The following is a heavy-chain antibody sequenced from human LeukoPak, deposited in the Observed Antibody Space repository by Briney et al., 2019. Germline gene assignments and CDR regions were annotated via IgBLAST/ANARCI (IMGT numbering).Heavy chain of an antibody. CDR3: TRDGGSFCDFDY. CDR2: IYSGGST. D-gene: IGHD1-26*01. CDR1: GFTVSINY. Sequence: GGSLRLSCAASGFTVSINYMSWVRQAPGKGLEWVSVIYSGGSTYHADSVKGRLTISRDNSKNTVYLQMGSLRGEDMAVYYCTRDGGSFCDFDYWGQGALVTVSS. J-gene: IGHJ4*02. V-gene: IGHV3-66*01.